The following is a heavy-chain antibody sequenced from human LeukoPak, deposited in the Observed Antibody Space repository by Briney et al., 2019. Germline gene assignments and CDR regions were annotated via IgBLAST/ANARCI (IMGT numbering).Heavy chain of an antibody. Sequence: SETLSLTCAISGGSFTGYYWTWIREAPGKGLEWIGEMHYSGATSYKPSLRSRVTISRGTSENQFSLEVTSVTAADTAIYYCARGTLGLYYFDVWGRGTSVTVSS. CDR1: GGSFTGYY. CDR2: MHYSGAT. D-gene: IGHD3-16*01. CDR3: ARGTLGLYYFDV. V-gene: IGHV4-34*01. J-gene: IGHJ2*01.